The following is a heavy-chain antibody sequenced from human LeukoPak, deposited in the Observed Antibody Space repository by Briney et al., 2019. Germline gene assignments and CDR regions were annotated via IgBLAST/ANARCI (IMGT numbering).Heavy chain of an antibody. V-gene: IGHV4-34*01. CDR1: GGSFSGYY. D-gene: IGHD1-14*01. CDR2: INHSGST. J-gene: IGHJ2*01. Sequence: PSETLSLTHAVYGGSFSGYYWSWIRQPPGKGLEWIGEINHSGSTNYNPSLKSRVTISVDTSKNQFSLKLSSVTAADTAVYYCARGRTPRPYFDLWGRGTLVTVSS. CDR3: ARGRTPRPYFDL.